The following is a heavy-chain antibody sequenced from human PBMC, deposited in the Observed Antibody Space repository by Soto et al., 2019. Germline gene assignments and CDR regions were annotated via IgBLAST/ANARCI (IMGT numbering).Heavy chain of an antibody. CDR3: ARLPPANYDILTGYYPNYGMDV. J-gene: IGHJ6*02. D-gene: IGHD3-9*01. CDR1: GYSFTSYW. Sequence: GESLKISCNGSGYSFTSYWIGWVRQMPGKGLGWMGIIYPGDSDTRYSPSFQGQVTISADKSISTAYLQWSSLKASDTAMYYCARLPPANYDILTGYYPNYGMDVWGQGTTVTVSS. CDR2: IYPGDSDT. V-gene: IGHV5-51*01.